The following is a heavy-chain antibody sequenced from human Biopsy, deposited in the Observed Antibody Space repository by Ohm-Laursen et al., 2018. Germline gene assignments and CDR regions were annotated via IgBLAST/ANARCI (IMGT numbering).Heavy chain of an antibody. J-gene: IGHJ1*01. CDR2: NIPILGTG. CDR3: ATKLTGYFHH. CDR1: GGTFSNYG. Sequence: ASVKVSCKAPGGTFSNYGVNWVRQAPGQGLEWLGGNIPILGTGNYAQKFQDRVTVAADTFTSTATMELRSLRSDDTAVYYCATKLTGYFHHWGQGTLVIVSS. D-gene: IGHD3-9*01. V-gene: IGHV1-69*06.